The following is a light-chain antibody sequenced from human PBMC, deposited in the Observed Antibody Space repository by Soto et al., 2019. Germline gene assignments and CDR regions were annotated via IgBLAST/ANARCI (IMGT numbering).Light chain of an antibody. CDR3: QQYYSPPYT. V-gene: IGKV4-1*01. CDR1: QSVLYSSNNKNY. Sequence: DIVMTQSPDSLAVSLGKRATITCKSSQSVLYSSNNKNYLAWYQQKPGQPPKLLIYWASTRESGVPDRFSGSGSGTAFTLTISSLQAEDVAVYYCQQYYSPPYTFGQGTKLEIK. J-gene: IGKJ2*01. CDR2: WAS.